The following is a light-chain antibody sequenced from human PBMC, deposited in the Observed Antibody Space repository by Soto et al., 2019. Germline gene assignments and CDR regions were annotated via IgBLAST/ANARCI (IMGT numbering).Light chain of an antibody. V-gene: IGKV3-20*01. CDR1: QSVSSST. CDR3: HQYGRT. Sequence: EIVLTQSPGTLSLSPGERATLSCRASQSVSSSTLAWYQQRPGQAPRLLIYGASSRATGIPDRFSGSGSGTDFTLTISRLEPQDFAVYYCHQYGRTFGQVTKVEIK. CDR2: GAS. J-gene: IGKJ1*01.